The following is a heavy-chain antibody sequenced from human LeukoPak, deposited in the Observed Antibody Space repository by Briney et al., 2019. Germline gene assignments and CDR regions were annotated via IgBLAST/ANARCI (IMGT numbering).Heavy chain of an antibody. J-gene: IGHJ4*02. CDR3: ARVIGVVRADYYFDY. V-gene: IGHV3-53*01. Sequence: GGSLRLSCEASGFSVSSNYMTWVRQAPGKGLEWVSVIYSGGSTYYADSVKGRFIISRDNSKNTVYLQMNSLRAEDTAVYYCARVIGVVRADYYFDYWGQGTLVAVSS. CDR1: GFSVSSNY. CDR2: IYSGGST. D-gene: IGHD3-10*01.